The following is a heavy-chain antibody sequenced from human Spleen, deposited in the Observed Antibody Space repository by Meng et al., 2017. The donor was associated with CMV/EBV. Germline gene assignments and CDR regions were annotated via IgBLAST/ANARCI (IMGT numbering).Heavy chain of an antibody. V-gene: IGHV4-4*02. CDR2: IYHSGST. CDR3: ATRRGNYYDSNGPLRY. Sequence: GGSISSSNWGSWVRQPPGKGLEWIGEIYHSGSTNYNPSLKSRVTISVDKSKNQFSLKLSSVTAADTAVYYCATRRGNYYDSNGPLRYWGQGTLVTVSS. CDR1: GGSISSSNW. J-gene: IGHJ4*02. D-gene: IGHD3-22*01.